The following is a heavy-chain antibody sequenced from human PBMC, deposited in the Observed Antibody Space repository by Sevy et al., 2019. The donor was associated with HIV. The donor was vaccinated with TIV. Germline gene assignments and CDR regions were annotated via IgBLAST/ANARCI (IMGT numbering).Heavy chain of an antibody. D-gene: IGHD3-22*01. Sequence: ASVKVSCKVSGSTLSQMAMHWVRQAPGKGLEWMATFDPEDAETIYTQKLQGRVTMTEDPSRDTAYMELSNLRSEDTAVYYCATTKDYYESSGEPFDYWGQGTLVTVSS. CDR3: ATTKDYYESSGEPFDY. J-gene: IGHJ4*02. CDR1: GSTLSQMA. CDR2: FDPEDAET. V-gene: IGHV1-24*01.